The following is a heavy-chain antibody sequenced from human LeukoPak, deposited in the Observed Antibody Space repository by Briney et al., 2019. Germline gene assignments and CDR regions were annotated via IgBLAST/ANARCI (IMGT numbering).Heavy chain of an antibody. CDR2: ISGSGGST. V-gene: IGHV3-23*01. D-gene: IGHD3-22*01. CDR3: AKDEFRVVVITPVHY. Sequence: PGGSLSLSCAASGFTFSSYAMSWVRQAPGKGLEWVSAISGSGGSTYYADSVKDRFTISRDNSKITLYLQMNSLRAEDTAVYYCAKDEFRVVVITPVHYWGQGTLVTVSS. J-gene: IGHJ4*02. CDR1: GFTFSSYA.